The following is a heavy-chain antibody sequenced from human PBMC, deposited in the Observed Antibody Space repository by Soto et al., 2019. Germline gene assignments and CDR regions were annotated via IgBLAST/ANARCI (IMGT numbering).Heavy chain of an antibody. CDR1: GYTFTSYD. CDR3: ARGGDFWSGNYYYYMDV. V-gene: IGHV1-8*01. CDR2: MNPNSGNT. D-gene: IGHD3-3*01. Sequence: ASVKVSCKASGYTFTSYDINWVRQATGQGLEWMGWMNPNSGNTGYAQKFQGRVTMTRNTSISTAYMELSSLRSEDTAVYYCARGGDFWSGNYYYYMDVWGKGTTVTVSS. J-gene: IGHJ6*03.